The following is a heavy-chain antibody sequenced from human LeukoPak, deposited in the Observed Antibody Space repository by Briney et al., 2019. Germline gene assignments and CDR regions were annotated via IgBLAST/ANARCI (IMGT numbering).Heavy chain of an antibody. V-gene: IGHV4-61*02. CDR1: GGSISSGSYY. J-gene: IGHJ5*02. Sequence: SQTLSLTCTVSGGSISSGSYYWSWIRQPAGKGLEWIGRICTSGSTNYNPSLKSRVTISVDTSKNQFSLKLSSVTAADTAVYYCARDWEDYYGSGNWFDPWGQGTLVTVSS. CDR3: ARDWEDYYGSGNWFDP. D-gene: IGHD3-10*01. CDR2: ICTSGST.